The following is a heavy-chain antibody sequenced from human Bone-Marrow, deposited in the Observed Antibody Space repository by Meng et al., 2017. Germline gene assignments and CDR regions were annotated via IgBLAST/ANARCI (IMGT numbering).Heavy chain of an antibody. CDR1: GGSFSGYY. V-gene: IGHV4-34*01. J-gene: IGHJ4*02. CDR2: INHSGST. Sequence: QVQLQQWGAGLLKPSVSLSLTCAGYGGSFSGYYWSWIRQPPGKGLEWIGEINHSGSTNYNPSLKSRVTISVDTSKNQFSLKLSSVTAADTAVYYCARGGYCSGGSCNWGQGTMVTVSS. D-gene: IGHD2-15*01. CDR3: ARGGYCSGGSCN.